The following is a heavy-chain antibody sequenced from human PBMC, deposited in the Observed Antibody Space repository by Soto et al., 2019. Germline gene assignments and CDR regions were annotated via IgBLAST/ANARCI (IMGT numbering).Heavy chain of an antibody. J-gene: IGHJ6*02. CDR3: ARGGYSSTWSNLLDRSGLDV. V-gene: IGHV1-69*06. CDR2: IIPLMRTV. Sequence: QEELVQSGAEVKKPGSSVNVSCRTSEGTFASYSITWLRQAPGQRLEWMGEIIPLMRTVNYAQKFQDRVTITADTSTYTVYMELSGLRSGDTAVYYCARGGYSSTWSNLLDRSGLDVWGQGTTVTVSS. CDR1: EGTFASYS. D-gene: IGHD6-13*01.